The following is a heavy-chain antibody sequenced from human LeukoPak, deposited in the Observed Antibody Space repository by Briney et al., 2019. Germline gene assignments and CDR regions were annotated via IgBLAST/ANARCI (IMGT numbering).Heavy chain of an antibody. CDR1: GFTFSSYG. CDR2: IWYDGSNK. D-gene: IGHD5-18*01. V-gene: IGHV3-33*06. Sequence: GRSLRLSCAASGFTFSSYGMHWVHQAPGKGLEWVAVIWYDGSNKYYADSVKGRFTISRDNSKNTLYLQMNSLRAEDTAVYYCAKDYADTAMVVPPDYWGQGTLVTVSS. CDR3: AKDYADTAMVVPPDY. J-gene: IGHJ4*02.